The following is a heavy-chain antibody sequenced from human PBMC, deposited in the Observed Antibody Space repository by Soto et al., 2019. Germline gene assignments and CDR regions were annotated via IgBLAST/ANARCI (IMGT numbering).Heavy chain of an antibody. Sequence: ASVKVSCKASGGTFSSYAISWVRQAPGQGLEWMGGIIPIFGTANYAQKFQGRVTITADESTSTAYMELSSLRSEDTAVDYCAVYYYGSGSHGAFDNWGQGTMVTVSS. CDR1: GGTFSSYA. CDR2: IIPIFGTA. D-gene: IGHD3-10*01. CDR3: AVYYYGSGSHGAFDN. V-gene: IGHV1-69*13. J-gene: IGHJ3*02.